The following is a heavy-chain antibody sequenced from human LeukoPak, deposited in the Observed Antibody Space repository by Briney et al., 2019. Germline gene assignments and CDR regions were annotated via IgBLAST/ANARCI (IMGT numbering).Heavy chain of an antibody. V-gene: IGHV3-23*01. CDR2: ISGSGGST. D-gene: IGHD6-19*01. CDR1: GFTFGSYA. J-gene: IGHJ4*02. CDR3: AKDWDSSGWYY. Sequence: GGSLRLSCAASGFTFGSYAMSWVRQAPGKGLEWVSAISGSGGSTYYADSVKGRFTISRDNSKNTLYLQMNSLRAEDTAVYYCAKDWDSSGWYYWGQGTLVTVSS.